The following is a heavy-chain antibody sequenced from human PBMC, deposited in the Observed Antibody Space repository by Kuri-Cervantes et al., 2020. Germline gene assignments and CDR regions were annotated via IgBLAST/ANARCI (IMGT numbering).Heavy chain of an antibody. CDR2: INSDVSST. CDR3: ARDQDYYFDY. J-gene: IGHJ4*02. CDR1: GFTFSYYW. Sequence: GESLKISCAASGFTFSYYWMHWVRQAPGKGLVWVSRINSDVSSTSYADFVKGRFTISRDNAKNTLYLQMNSLRAEDTAVYYCARDQDYYFDYWGQGTLVTVSS. V-gene: IGHV3-74*01. D-gene: IGHD3/OR15-3a*01.